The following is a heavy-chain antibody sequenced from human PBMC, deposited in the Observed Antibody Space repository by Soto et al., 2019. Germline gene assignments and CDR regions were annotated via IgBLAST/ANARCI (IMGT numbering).Heavy chain of an antibody. CDR1: RGSFSGYY. CDR2: ISPSGTT. Sequence: SETLSLTCSVYRGSFSGYYWSWIRQPPGKGLEWIGEISPSGTTNCSPYLKSRVSITVDTSKNKFSLNLTSLTAADTAVYYCAISFKASGSAQPCTDFWGQGFLVTVS. CDR3: AISFKASGSAQPCTDF. V-gene: IGHV4-34*01. D-gene: IGHD6-25*01. J-gene: IGHJ4*02.